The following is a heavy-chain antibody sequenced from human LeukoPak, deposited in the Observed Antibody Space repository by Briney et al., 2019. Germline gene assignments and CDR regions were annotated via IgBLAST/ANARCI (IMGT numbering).Heavy chain of an antibody. J-gene: IGHJ5*02. CDR2: INPNSGGT. D-gene: IGHD2-2*01. CDR1: GYTFTGYY. Sequence: GASVKVSCKASGYTFTGYYMHWVRQAPGQGLEWMGWINPNSGGTNYAQKFQGRVTMTRDTSISTAYMELSRLRSDDTAVYYCARDEAHRYCSSTSCYPWFDPWGQGTLVTVSS. CDR3: ARDEAHRYCSSTSCYPWFDP. V-gene: IGHV1-2*02.